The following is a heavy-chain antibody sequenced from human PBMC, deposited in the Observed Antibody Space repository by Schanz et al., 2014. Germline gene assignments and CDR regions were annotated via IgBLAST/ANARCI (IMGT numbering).Heavy chain of an antibody. J-gene: IGHJ1*01. Sequence: QVHLVESGGGVVQPGRSLRLSCAASGFTFSSYGMHWVRQAPGRGLEWVANIGDDGADKYYLDSVRGRFTISRDNAKNSLYLQMNSLRAEDTALYYCARDTAQSCIGPSCFEYFQHWGQGALVTVST. D-gene: IGHD2-2*01. CDR3: ARDTAQSCIGPSCFEYFQH. CDR2: IGDDGADK. V-gene: IGHV3-33*01. CDR1: GFTFSSYG.